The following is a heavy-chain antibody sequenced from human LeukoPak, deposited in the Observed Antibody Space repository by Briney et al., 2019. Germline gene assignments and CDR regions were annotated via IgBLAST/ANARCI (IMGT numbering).Heavy chain of an antibody. V-gene: IGHV3-20*04. Sequence: GGSLRLSCAASGFTFDDYAMTWVRQAPGKGLEWVSDISWNSGSRNYADSVEGRFTISRDNARNSLYLQMNSLRAEDTALYYCARVPYGGNSGVQDAFDIWGQGTMVTVSS. CDR2: ISWNSGSR. CDR1: GFTFDDYA. D-gene: IGHD4-23*01. CDR3: ARVPYGGNSGVQDAFDI. J-gene: IGHJ3*02.